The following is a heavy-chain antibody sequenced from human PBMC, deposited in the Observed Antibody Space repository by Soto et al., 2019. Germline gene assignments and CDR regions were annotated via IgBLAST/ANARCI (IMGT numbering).Heavy chain of an antibody. Sequence: GGSLRLSCAASGFTFSSYGMHWVRQAPGKGLEWVAVIWYDGSNKYYADSVKGRFTISRDNSKNTLYLQMNSLRAEDTAVYYCAGGIVGATSSYFDYWGQGTLVTVSS. CDR3: AGGIVGATSSYFDY. CDR2: IWYDGSNK. CDR1: GFTFSSYG. D-gene: IGHD1-26*01. V-gene: IGHV3-33*01. J-gene: IGHJ4*02.